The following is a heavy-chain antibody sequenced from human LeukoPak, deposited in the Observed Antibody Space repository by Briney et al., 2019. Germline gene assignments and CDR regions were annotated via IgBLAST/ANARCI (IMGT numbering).Heavy chain of an antibody. J-gene: IGHJ4*02. CDR1: GYTFIDYY. CDR2: ISLDSGGT. Sequence: ASVKVSCKASGYTFIDYYIHWVRQAPGQGLEFLGWISLDSGGTNYPQKFQGRVTLTRDTSIGTAYMELSRLRSDDTAVYYCVTLGATNFDYWGQGTLVTVSS. D-gene: IGHD1-26*01. V-gene: IGHV1-2*02. CDR3: VTLGATNFDY.